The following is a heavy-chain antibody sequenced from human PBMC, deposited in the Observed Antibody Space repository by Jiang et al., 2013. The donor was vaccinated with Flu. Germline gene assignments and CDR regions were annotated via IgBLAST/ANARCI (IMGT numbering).Heavy chain of an antibody. V-gene: IGHV3-23*01. CDR2: ISGSGGST. CDR3: AKDRHYDFWSGYWGVYFDY. D-gene: IGHD3-3*01. J-gene: IGHJ4*02. CDR1: GFTFSSYA. Sequence: GGLVQPGGSLRLSCAASGFTFSSYAMSWVRQAPGKGLEWVSAISGSGGSTYYADSVKGRFTISRDNSKNTLYLQMNGLRAEDTAVYYCAKDRHYDFWSGYWGVYFDYWGQGTLVTVSS.